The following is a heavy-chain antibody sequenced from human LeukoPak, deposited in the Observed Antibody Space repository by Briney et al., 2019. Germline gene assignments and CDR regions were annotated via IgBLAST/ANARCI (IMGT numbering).Heavy chain of an antibody. Sequence: GGSLRLSCAASGFTFSSYAMHWVRQAPGKGLEWVAVISYDGSNKYYADSVKGRFTISRDNSKNTLYLQMNSLRAEDTAVYYCARDYYDSSGFFDYWGQGTLVTVSS. J-gene: IGHJ4*02. CDR2: ISYDGSNK. CDR1: GFTFSSYA. CDR3: ARDYYDSSGFFDY. V-gene: IGHV3-30*04. D-gene: IGHD3-22*01.